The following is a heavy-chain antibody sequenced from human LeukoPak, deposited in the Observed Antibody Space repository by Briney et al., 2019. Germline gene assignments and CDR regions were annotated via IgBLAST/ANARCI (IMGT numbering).Heavy chain of an antibody. D-gene: IGHD6-13*01. CDR1: GFTFSDHY. CDR2: TRNKPKGYTT. CDR3: ARVRGESSYHFDY. Sequence: PGGSLRLSCAASGFTFSDHYMDWVRQAPGKGLEWVGRTRNKPKGYTTEYAASVRGRFTISRDDSENSLFLQMNSLKIEDTAVYYCARVRGESSYHFDYWGQGTLVTVSS. J-gene: IGHJ4*02. V-gene: IGHV3-72*01.